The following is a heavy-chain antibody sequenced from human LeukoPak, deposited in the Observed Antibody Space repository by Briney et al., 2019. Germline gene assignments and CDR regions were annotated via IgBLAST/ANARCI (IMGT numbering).Heavy chain of an antibody. CDR3: ASSSPTVVSDTYYYYAMDV. V-gene: IGHV3-53*01. D-gene: IGHD4-23*01. Sequence: PGGSLRLSCAASGFTVGSNYMGWVRQAPGKTLEWVSVIYTSGNTYYADSVKGRFTISRDNSKNTLYLQMNSLRAEDTAVYYCASSSPTVVSDTYYYYAMDVWGQGTTVTVSS. CDR1: GFTVGSNY. CDR2: IYTSGNT. J-gene: IGHJ6*02.